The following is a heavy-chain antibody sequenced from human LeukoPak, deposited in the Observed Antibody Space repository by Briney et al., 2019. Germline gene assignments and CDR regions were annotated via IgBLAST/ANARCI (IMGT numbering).Heavy chain of an antibody. Sequence: PGGSLRLSCAASGFTFGPYTMNWVRQAPGKGLEWVSYISSSSDTIYYADSVKGRFTISRDNSKNTLYLQMNSLRVEDTAVYYCGRDLIGTAASWDSWGQGTLVTVSS. D-gene: IGHD6-25*01. CDR2: ISSSSDTI. CDR1: GFTFGPYT. J-gene: IGHJ4*02. CDR3: GRDLIGTAASWDS. V-gene: IGHV3-48*01.